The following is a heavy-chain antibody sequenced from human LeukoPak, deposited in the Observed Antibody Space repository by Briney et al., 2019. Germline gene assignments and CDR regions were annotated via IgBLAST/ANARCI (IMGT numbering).Heavy chain of an antibody. D-gene: IGHD5-18*01. CDR2: INPSGDTT. CDR3: ARAVRGYSYGFDY. CDR1: GYIFTSYY. V-gene: IGHV1-46*01. J-gene: IGHJ4*02. Sequence: ASVKVSCKASGYIFTSYYIHWVRQAPGQGLEWMGVINPSGDTTTYAQKFQGRVTMTRDMSTSTVYMELSSLRSEDTAVYYCARAVRGYSYGFDYWGQGTLVTVSS.